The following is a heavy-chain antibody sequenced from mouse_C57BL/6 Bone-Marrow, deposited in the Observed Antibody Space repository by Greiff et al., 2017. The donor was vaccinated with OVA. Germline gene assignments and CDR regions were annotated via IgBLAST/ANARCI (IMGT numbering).Heavy chain of an antibody. CDR2: ISGGGGNT. J-gene: IGHJ1*03. CDR1: GFTFSSYT. CDR3: ARHAHYDGSSYGYFDV. D-gene: IGHD1-1*01. Sequence: EVHLVESGGGLVKPGGSLKLSCAASGFTFSSYTMSWVRQTPEKRLEWVATISGGGGNTYYPDSVKGRFTISRDNAKNTLYLQRSSLRSEDTALYYCARHAHYDGSSYGYFDVWGTGTTVTVSS. V-gene: IGHV5-9*01.